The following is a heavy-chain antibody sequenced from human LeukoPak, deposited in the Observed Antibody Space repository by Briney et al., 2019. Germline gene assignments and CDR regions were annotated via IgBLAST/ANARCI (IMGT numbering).Heavy chain of an antibody. CDR2: IKQDGSEK. Sequence: PGGSLRLSCAASGFTFSSYWMSWVRQAPGKGLEWVANIKQDGSEKYYVDSVKGRFTISRDNAKNSLYLQMNSLSAEDTAVYYCARDHGDDYIWGSYRYTSSDYWGQGTLVTVSS. J-gene: IGHJ4*02. D-gene: IGHD3-16*02. CDR1: GFTFSSYW. CDR3: ARDHGDDYIWGSYRYTSSDY. V-gene: IGHV3-7*01.